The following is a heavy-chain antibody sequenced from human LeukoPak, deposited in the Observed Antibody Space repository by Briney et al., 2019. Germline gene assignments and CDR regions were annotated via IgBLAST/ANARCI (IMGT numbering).Heavy chain of an antibody. Sequence: GGSLRLSCAASGFTVSGNYMTWVRQAPGKGLEWVSLIYSIGSTYYAVSVKGRFTISRHNSKNTLYLQMNSLRTEDTAVYYCARVSMTVYRGSNYYYGMDVWGQGTTVTVSS. J-gene: IGHJ6*02. V-gene: IGHV3-53*04. CDR3: ARVSMTVYRGSNYYYGMDV. CDR1: GFTVSGNY. D-gene: IGHD2-2*02. CDR2: IYSIGST.